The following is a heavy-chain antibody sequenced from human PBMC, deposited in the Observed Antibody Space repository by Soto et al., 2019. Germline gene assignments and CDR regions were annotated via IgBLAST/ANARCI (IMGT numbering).Heavy chain of an antibody. Sequence: QLQLQESGPGLVKPSETLSLTCTVSGGSISSSSYYWGWIRQPPGKGLEWIGSIYYSGSTYYNPSRNRLVTISVATSKNQFSRKLSSVTAPDTAVYYCSRRGSSGWHQTFDSWGQGTLVTVSS. CDR3: SRRGSSGWHQTFDS. V-gene: IGHV4-39*01. D-gene: IGHD6-19*01. CDR1: GGSISSSSYY. CDR2: IYYSGST. J-gene: IGHJ4*02.